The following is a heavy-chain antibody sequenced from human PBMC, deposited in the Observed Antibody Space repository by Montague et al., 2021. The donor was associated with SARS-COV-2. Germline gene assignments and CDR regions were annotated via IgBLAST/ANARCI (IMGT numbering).Heavy chain of an antibody. D-gene: IGHD4-11*01. J-gene: IGHJ4*01. CDR2: VFHTGKA. V-gene: IGHV4-39*01. CDR1: GDSVASNNYY. CDR3: ARNLPPATIFTVVTHFDF. Sequence: SETLSLTCNVSGDSVASNNYYWGWLRQPPGRGLEWIASVFHTGKAFYXPSLKSRSSISVDTATNQVSLKLTSVSGAGTALYFCARNLPPATIFTVVTHFDFWGHGARVTVS.